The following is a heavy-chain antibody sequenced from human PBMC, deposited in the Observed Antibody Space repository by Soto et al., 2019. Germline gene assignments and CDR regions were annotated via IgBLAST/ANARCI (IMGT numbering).Heavy chain of an antibody. Sequence: QVQLVESGGGVVQPGRSLRLSCAASGFTFSSYAMHWVRQAPGKGLEWVAVISYDGNNKYYADSVKGRFTISRDNSKNTLYLQMNSLRAEDTAVYYCARGPSSLTRFDYWGQGTLVTVSS. V-gene: IGHV3-30-3*01. CDR2: ISYDGNNK. J-gene: IGHJ4*02. CDR1: GFTFSSYA. D-gene: IGHD2-2*01. CDR3: ARGPSSLTRFDY.